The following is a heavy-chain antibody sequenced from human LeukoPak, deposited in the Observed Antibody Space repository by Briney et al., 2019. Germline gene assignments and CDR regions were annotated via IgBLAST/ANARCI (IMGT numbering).Heavy chain of an antibody. CDR2: YDESNK. Sequence: YDESNKYYAGSVKGRFTVSRDNSKNTLYLQMNSLRAEDTAVYYCARGTDTKPFWSGYWVDVWGQGTTVTVSS. V-gene: IGHV3-30*03. CDR3: ARGTDTKPFWSGYWVDV. D-gene: IGHD3-3*01. J-gene: IGHJ6*02.